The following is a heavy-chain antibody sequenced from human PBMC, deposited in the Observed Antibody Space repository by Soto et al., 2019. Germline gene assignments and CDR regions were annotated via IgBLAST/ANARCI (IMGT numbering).Heavy chain of an antibody. CDR1: GFTFSSYA. D-gene: IGHD1-26*01. CDR3: ARHNRASYYGGVDY. Sequence: EVQLLESGGGLVQPGGSLRLSCAASGFTFSSYAMSWVRQAPGKGLEWVSAISVSGGGTDYADSVKGRFTISRDNSKNTLYRQMNSLRAEDTAVYYCARHNRASYYGGVDYWGQGTLVTVSS. V-gene: IGHV3-23*01. CDR2: ISVSGGGT. J-gene: IGHJ4*02.